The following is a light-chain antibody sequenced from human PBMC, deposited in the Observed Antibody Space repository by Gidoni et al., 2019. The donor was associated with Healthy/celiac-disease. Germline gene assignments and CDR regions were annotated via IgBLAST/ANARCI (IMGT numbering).Light chain of an antibody. J-gene: IGKJ4*01. V-gene: IGKV3-11*01. CDR2: DAS. Sequence: EIVLTQSPATLSLSPGERATLSCRASQSVSSYLACYQQKPGQAPRLLIYDASNRATGIPARFSGGGSGTDFTLTISSLEPEDFAVYCCQQRSNWLTFGGGTKVEIK. CDR3: QQRSNWLT. CDR1: QSVSSY.